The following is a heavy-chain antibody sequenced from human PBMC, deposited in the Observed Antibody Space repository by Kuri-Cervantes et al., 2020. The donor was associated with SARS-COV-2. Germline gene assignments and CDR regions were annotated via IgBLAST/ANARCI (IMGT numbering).Heavy chain of an antibody. CDR2: IYYSGST. V-gene: IGHV4-31*03. CDR1: GGSISRGGYY. CDR3: ARAYYGDYVLDY. D-gene: IGHD4-17*01. J-gene: IGHJ4*02. Sequence: SETLSLTCTVSGGSISRGGYYWSWIRQHPGKGLEWNGYIYYSGSTYYNPSLKSRVTISVDTSKNQFSLKLSSVTAADTSVYYCARAYYGDYVLDYWGQGTRVTVSS.